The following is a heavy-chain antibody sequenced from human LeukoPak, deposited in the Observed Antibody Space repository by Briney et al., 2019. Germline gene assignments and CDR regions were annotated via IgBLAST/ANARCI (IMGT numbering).Heavy chain of an antibody. Sequence: GGSLRLSCVASGFTFSTYSMNWVRQAPGKGPEWVSYISSSGSTIYYADSVKGRFTISRDNAKRSLYLQMNSLRVEDTAVYYCVSESWHFDSWGQGTLVIVSS. CDR1: GFTFSTYS. CDR3: VSESWHFDS. J-gene: IGHJ5*01. CDR2: ISSSGSTI. V-gene: IGHV3-48*04.